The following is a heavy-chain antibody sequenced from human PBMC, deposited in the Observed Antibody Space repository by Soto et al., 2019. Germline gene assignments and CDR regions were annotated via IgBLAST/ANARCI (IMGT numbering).Heavy chain of an antibody. CDR2: IIPIFGTA. CDR1: GGTFSSYA. J-gene: IGHJ6*02. V-gene: IGHV1-69*13. D-gene: IGHD6-25*01. Sequence: SVKVSCKASGGTFSSYAISWVRQAPGQGLEWMGGIIPIFGTANYAQKFQGRVTITADESTSTAYMELSSLRSEDTAVYYCARDGAAAATYYYYGMDVWGQGTTVTASS. CDR3: ARDGAAAATYYYYGMDV.